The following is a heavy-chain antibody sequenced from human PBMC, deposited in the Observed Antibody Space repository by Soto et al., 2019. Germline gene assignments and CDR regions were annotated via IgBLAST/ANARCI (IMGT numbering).Heavy chain of an antibody. CDR1: GITFSSFA. CDR2: ISYDGTTK. D-gene: IGHD2-21*02. J-gene: IGHJ2*01. Sequence: QVHLVESGGGVVQPGRSLTLSCTASGITFSSFAVHWVRQSPGKGLDWVAAISYDGTTKFYADSVKGRFSISRDNSKNTLYLQMNSLSGEDTAVYYCARDPCGDCFAWYFDHWGHGTLVTVSS. V-gene: IGHV3-30-3*01. CDR3: ARDPCGDCFAWYFDH.